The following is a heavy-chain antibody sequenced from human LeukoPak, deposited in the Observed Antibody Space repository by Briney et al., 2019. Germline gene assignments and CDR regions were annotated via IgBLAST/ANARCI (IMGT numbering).Heavy chain of an antibody. J-gene: IGHJ3*02. Sequence: GGSLRLSCAASGFTFSSYGMHWVRQAPGKGLQWVAFIRYDGSNKYYADSVKGRFTISRDDSKNTLYLQMNSLRAEDTAVYYCASFSGWFGRQTDAFDIWGQGTMVTASS. D-gene: IGHD3-10*01. CDR3: ASFSGWFGRQTDAFDI. V-gene: IGHV3-30*02. CDR1: GFTFSSYG. CDR2: IRYDGSNK.